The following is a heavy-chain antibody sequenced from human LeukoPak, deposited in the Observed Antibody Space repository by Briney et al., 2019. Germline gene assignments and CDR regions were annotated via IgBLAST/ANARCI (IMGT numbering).Heavy chain of an antibody. J-gene: IGHJ4*02. Sequence: GSLRLSCAASGFTVSSNYMSWVRQAPGKGLEWVSVIYSGGSTYYADSVKGRFTISRDNSKNTLYLQMNSLRAEDTAVYYCAKKSGSYSLFDYWGQGTLVTVSS. CDR1: GFTVSSNY. D-gene: IGHD1-26*01. V-gene: IGHV3-53*01. CDR3: AKKSGSYSLFDY. CDR2: IYSGGST.